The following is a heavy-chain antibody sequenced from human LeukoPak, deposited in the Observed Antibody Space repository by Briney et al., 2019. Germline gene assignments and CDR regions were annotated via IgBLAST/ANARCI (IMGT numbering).Heavy chain of an antibody. J-gene: IGHJ6*03. D-gene: IGHD3-10*01. CDR1: GHTFTGYD. CDR2: MNPNSGNT. CDR3: ASSYGSGRPYYMDV. V-gene: IGHV1-8*03. Sequence: ASVKVSCKASGHTFTGYDINWVRQATGQGLEWMGWMNPNSGNTGYAQKFQGRVTITRNTSISTAYMELSSLRSEDTAVYYCASSYGSGRPYYMDVWGKGTTVTVSS.